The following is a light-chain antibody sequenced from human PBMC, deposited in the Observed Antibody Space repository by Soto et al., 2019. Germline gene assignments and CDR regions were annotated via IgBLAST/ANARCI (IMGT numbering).Light chain of an antibody. Sequence: QSALTQPRSVSGSPGQSVTISCTGTSSDVGGYNYVSWYQQHPGKAPKLMIYDVSKRPSGVPDRFSGSKSGNTASLTISGLQAEDEADYYCCSYAGSYTLGGGTTLTVL. CDR2: DVS. CDR3: CSYAGSYT. J-gene: IGLJ2*01. CDR1: SSDVGGYNY. V-gene: IGLV2-11*01.